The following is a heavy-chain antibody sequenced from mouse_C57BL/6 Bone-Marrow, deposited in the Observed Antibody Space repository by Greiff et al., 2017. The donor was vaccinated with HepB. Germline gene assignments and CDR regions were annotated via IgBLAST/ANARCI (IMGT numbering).Heavy chain of an antibody. Sequence: EVHLVESGGGLVKPGGSLKLSCAASGFTFSSYTMSWVRQTPEKRLEWVATISGGGGNTYYPDSVKGRFTISRDNAKNTLYLQMSSLRSEDTAVYYCAKVSYGRDWYFDVWGTGTTVTVSS. CDR3: AKVSYGRDWYFDV. CDR1: GFTFSSYT. CDR2: ISGGGGNT. J-gene: IGHJ1*03. D-gene: IGHD1-1*01. V-gene: IGHV5-9*04.